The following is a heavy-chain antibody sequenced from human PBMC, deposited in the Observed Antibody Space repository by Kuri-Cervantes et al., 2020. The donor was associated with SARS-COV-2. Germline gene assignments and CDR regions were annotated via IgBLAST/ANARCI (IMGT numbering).Heavy chain of an antibody. CDR1: GGSISNHY. D-gene: IGHD3-22*01. Sequence: ESLKISCIVSGGSISNHYWSWIRQPPGKGLEWIGDVYKSGSSNSNPSLKSRVTISADTSKNQFSLKLSSVTAADTAVYYCARVAAYYDSSGYYLSYYYYYMDVWGKGTTVTVSS. CDR3: ARVAAYYDSSGYYLSYYYYYMDV. CDR2: VYKSGSS. V-gene: IGHV4-59*11. J-gene: IGHJ6*03.